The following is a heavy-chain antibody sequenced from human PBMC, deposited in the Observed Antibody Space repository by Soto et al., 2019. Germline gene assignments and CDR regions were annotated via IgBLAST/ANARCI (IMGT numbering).Heavy chain of an antibody. CDR1: GFTFSSYS. D-gene: IGHD3-22*01. CDR2: ISSSSSYI. V-gene: IGHV3-21*01. Sequence: EVQLVESGGGLVKPGGSLRLSCAASGFTFSSYSMNWVRQAPGKGLEWVSSISSSSSYIYYADSVKGRFTISRDNAKNSLYLQMNSLRAEDTAVYYCARDPRVITMIVVSFDYWGQGTLVTVSS. J-gene: IGHJ4*02. CDR3: ARDPRVITMIVVSFDY.